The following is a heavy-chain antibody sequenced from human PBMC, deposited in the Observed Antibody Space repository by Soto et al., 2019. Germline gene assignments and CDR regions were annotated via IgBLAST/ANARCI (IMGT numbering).Heavy chain of an antibody. CDR2: IKQDGSEK. V-gene: IGHV3-7*01. CDR3: ARDRCSGGSCYSIYFDY. Sequence: GGSLRLSCAASGFTFSSYWMSWVRQAPGKGLEWVANIKQDGSEKYYVDSVKGRFTISRDNAKNSLYLQMNSLRAEDTAVYCCARDRCSGGSCYSIYFDYWGQGTMVTVSS. CDR1: GFTFSSYW. D-gene: IGHD2-15*01. J-gene: IGHJ4*02.